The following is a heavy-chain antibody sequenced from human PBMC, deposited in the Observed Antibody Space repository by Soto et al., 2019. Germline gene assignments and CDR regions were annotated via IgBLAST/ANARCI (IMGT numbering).Heavy chain of an antibody. Sequence: QVQLVQSGAEVKKPGSSVKVSCKASGGTFSSYTISWVRQAPGQGLEWMGRIIPILGIANYAQKFQGRVTITADKSTSTAYMELSSLRSEDTAVYYCARAPSSGWNGLSVHYWGQGTLVTVSS. D-gene: IGHD6-19*01. CDR2: IIPILGIA. CDR3: ARAPSSGWNGLSVHY. J-gene: IGHJ4*02. V-gene: IGHV1-69*02. CDR1: GGTFSSYT.